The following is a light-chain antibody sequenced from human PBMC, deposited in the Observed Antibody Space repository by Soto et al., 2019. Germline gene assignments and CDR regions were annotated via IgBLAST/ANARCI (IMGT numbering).Light chain of an antibody. CDR1: QDISSF. CDR2: DAS. CDR3: QQHDDYSHAT. J-gene: IGKJ2*01. Sequence: DIQMTQSPSTLSASVGDRVTISCRASQDISSFLAWYQHKPGKAPKLLIYDASTLQTGVPSRFRGSGFGTAYTLTISGLQPDDFSTYYCQQHDDYSHATFGQGTKVEIK. V-gene: IGKV1-5*01.